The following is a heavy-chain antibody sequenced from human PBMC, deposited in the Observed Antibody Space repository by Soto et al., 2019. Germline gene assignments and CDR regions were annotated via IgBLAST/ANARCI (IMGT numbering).Heavy chain of an antibody. V-gene: IGHV4-4*07. J-gene: IGHJ5*02. Sequence: PSETLSLTCTVSGASISGFYWSWIRKSAWKGLEWIGRIYATGTTDYNPSLKSRVMMSVDTSKEQFSLKLRAVTAADTAVYYCVRDGTKPLREWFDPLGQRISVTVCS. CDR1: GASISGFY. CDR3: VRDGTKPLREWFDP. CDR2: IYATGTT. D-gene: IGHD1-1*01.